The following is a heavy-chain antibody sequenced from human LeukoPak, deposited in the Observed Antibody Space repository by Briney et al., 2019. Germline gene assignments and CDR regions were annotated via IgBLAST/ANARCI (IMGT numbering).Heavy chain of an antibody. CDR1: GYTVTGHY. CDR3: ARDYGFYSGLYFFDY. CDR2: INPNSGGT. J-gene: IGHJ4*02. Sequence: GASVNVSCKASGYTVTGHYIHWVRQAPGQGLEWMGWINPNSGGTKYAQKFQGRVTMTRDTSISTAYMELSKLRSDDTAVYSCARDYGFYSGLYFFDYWGQGTLVTVSS. D-gene: IGHD1-26*01. V-gene: IGHV1-2*02.